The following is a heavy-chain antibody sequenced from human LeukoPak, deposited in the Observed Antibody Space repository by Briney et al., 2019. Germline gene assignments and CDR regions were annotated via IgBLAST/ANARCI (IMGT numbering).Heavy chain of an antibody. Sequence: ASETLSLTCTVSGGSISSGGYYWSWIRQPPGKGLEWIGYIYYSGSTNYNPSLKSRVTISVDTSKNQFSLKLSSVTAADTAVYYCARQIGLRGATDYWGQGTLVTVSS. J-gene: IGHJ4*02. CDR2: IYYSGST. CDR1: GGSISSGGYY. D-gene: IGHD1-26*01. V-gene: IGHV4-61*08. CDR3: ARQIGLRGATDY.